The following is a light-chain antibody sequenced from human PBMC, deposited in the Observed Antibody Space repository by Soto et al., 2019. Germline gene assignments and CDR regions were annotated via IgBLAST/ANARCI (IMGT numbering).Light chain of an antibody. Sequence: QSALTQPASVSGSPGQSITISCTGTSSDIGGHNYVSWYQHHPGKAPKLIIDAVSNRPSGVSNRFSGSKSGNTASLTISGLQAEDEADYFCSSYTSSSTLVFGGGTKVTVL. V-gene: IGLV2-14*03. CDR1: SSDIGGHNY. J-gene: IGLJ2*01. CDR2: AVS. CDR3: SSYTSSSTLV.